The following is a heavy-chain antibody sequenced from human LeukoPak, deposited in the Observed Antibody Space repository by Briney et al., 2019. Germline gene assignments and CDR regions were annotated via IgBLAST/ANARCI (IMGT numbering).Heavy chain of an antibody. CDR1: GYTFTSYD. V-gene: IGHV1-8*01. CDR2: MNPNSGNT. D-gene: IGHD6-13*01. Sequence: ASVKVSCKASGYTFTSYDINWVRQATGQGLEWMGWMNPNSGNTGYAQKFQGRVTMTRNTSISTAYMELSSLRSEDTALYYCARLPYSSSHDDDYWGQGTLVTVSS. CDR3: ARLPYSSSHDDDY. J-gene: IGHJ4*02.